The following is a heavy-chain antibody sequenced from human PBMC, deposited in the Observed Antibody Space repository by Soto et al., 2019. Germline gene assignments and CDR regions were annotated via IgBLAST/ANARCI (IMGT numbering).Heavy chain of an antibody. V-gene: IGHV1-46*01. Sequence: QVQLVQSGAEVKKPGASVKVSCKASGYTFTSYFMHWVRQAPGQGLEWMGIINSSGGSTSYAQKFQGRLSLTTDTSTSTVNKQLTILTSADTAVDYGARERDIVVYNRFDDWGQGTLVSVSP. J-gene: IGHJ4*02. CDR3: ARERDIVVYNRFDD. CDR2: INSSGGST. D-gene: IGHD2-15*01. CDR1: GYTFTSYF.